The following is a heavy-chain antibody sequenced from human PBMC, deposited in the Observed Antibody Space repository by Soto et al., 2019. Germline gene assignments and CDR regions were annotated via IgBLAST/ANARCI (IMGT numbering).Heavy chain of an antibody. J-gene: IGHJ5*02. V-gene: IGHV4-59*01. CDR1: GGSISSYY. D-gene: IGHD3-10*01. CDR2: IYYSGST. CDR3: ARVVPIPFWFDP. Sequence: LSLTCTVSGGSISSYYWSWIRQPPGKGLEWIGYIYYSGSTNYNPSLKSRVTISVDTSKNQFSLKLSSVTAADTAVYYCARVVPIPFWFDPWGQGTLVTVSS.